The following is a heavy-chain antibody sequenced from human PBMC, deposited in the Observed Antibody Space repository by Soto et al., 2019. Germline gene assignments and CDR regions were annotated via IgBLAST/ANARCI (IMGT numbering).Heavy chain of an antibody. Sequence: GGSLRLSCTASGFPFSSYAITWVRQAPGKGLEWVSSITDNSRYTYYAGSVKGRFTISRDYSKNTLYLQMNSLRVDDTAVYYCGKNTYSTAWYFWGQGSLVTVSS. CDR3: GKNTYSTAWYF. J-gene: IGHJ1*01. V-gene: IGHV3-23*01. D-gene: IGHD6-19*01. CDR1: GFPFSSYA. CDR2: ITDNSRYT.